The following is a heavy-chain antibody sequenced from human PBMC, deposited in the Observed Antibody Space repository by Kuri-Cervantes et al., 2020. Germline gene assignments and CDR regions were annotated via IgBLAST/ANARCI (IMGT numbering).Heavy chain of an antibody. CDR1: GGSISSYY. Sequence: GSLRLSCTVSGGSISSYYWSWIRQPPGKGLEWIGYIYYSGSTNYNPSLKSRVTISVDTSKNQFSLKLSSVTAADTAVYYCARKLAYYFDYWGQGTLVTVSS. CDR3: ARKLAYYFDY. J-gene: IGHJ4*02. CDR2: IYYSGST. V-gene: IGHV4-59*01. D-gene: IGHD6-13*01.